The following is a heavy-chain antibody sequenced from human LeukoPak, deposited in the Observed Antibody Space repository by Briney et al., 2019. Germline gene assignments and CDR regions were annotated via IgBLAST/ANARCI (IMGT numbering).Heavy chain of an antibody. CDR3: ARWIVVVPAALESRSYYYMDV. D-gene: IGHD2-2*01. CDR1: GYTLSELP. Sequence: ASVKVSCKVSGYTLSELPMHWVRQAPGKGLEWMGSFDPEDGEIIYAQKFQGRVTMTTDTSTSTAYMELRSLRSDDTAVYYCARWIVVVPAALESRSYYYMDVWGKGTTVTVSS. J-gene: IGHJ6*03. V-gene: IGHV1-24*01. CDR2: FDPEDGEI.